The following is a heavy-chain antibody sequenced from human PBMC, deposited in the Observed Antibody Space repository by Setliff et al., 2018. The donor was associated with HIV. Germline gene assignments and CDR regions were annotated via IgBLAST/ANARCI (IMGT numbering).Heavy chain of an antibody. V-gene: IGHV1-18*01. D-gene: IGHD6-13*01. Sequence: ASVKVSCKASGYTFTNYGITWVRQAPGHGLEWMGWLASYNDDANYAQNLQGRVTMTTDKSTSTAYMELSSLRSDDTAVYYCARDFSGQQLVGGWFDPWGQGTLVTVSS. J-gene: IGHJ5*02. CDR1: GYTFTNYG. CDR2: LASYNDDA. CDR3: ARDFSGQQLVGGWFDP.